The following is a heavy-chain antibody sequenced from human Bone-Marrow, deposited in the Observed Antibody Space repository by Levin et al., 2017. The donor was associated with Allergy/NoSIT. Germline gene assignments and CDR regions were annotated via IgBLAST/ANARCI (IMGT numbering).Heavy chain of an antibody. V-gene: IGHV1-46*01. CDR3: ARDTLLNNMAMAGLA. J-gene: IGHJ5*02. D-gene: IGHD6-19*01. CDR2: MDPSDGYT. Sequence: WASVKVSCKASGYTFSNYYMHWVRQAPGQGLEWMAKMDPSDGYTTYAQTFQGRATMTRDTSTSTVYMELSGLRSDDTAMYFCARDTLLNNMAMAGLAWGQGTLVTVSS. CDR1: GYTFSNYY.